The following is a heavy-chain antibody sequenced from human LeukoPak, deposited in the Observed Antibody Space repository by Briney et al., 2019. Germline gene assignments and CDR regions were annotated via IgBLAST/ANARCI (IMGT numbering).Heavy chain of an antibody. V-gene: IGHV1-2*02. Sequence: GASVKVSCTASGYTFTDYFMHWVRQAPGQGLEWMGWINPKSGGTNYGQKFQGRFTMTRDTSISTAYMELSILRSDDTAVYYCAVYGSGSYYHFDYWGQGTLVTVSS. CDR3: AVYGSGSYYHFDY. D-gene: IGHD3-10*01. CDR1: GYTFTDYF. CDR2: INPKSGGT. J-gene: IGHJ4*02.